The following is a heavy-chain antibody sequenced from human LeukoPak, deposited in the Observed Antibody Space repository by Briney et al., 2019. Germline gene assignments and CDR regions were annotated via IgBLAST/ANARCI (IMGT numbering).Heavy chain of an antibody. Sequence: GASVKVSCKASGYTFTGYYMHWVRQATGQWLEWMGWMSPNSGNTGYAQKFQGRVTIARNASISTAYMELSSLRSEDTAVYYCARANSGVLNAFDIWGQGTMVTVSS. CDR1: GYTFTGYY. J-gene: IGHJ3*02. V-gene: IGHV1-8*03. CDR2: MSPNSGNT. CDR3: ARANSGVLNAFDI. D-gene: IGHD2-8*01.